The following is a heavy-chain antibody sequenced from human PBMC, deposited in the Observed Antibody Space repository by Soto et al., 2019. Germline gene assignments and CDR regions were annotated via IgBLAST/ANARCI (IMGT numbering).Heavy chain of an antibody. CDR2: MHYTGFS. V-gene: IGHV4-59*02. Sequence: SETLSLTCSFSGDSVTSHYFTWIRQSPEKGLEWIGYMHYTGFSHYNPSLKSRLAISVDRSKNQFTLQLTSVTVADTAVYYCARGESVLRFLEWSVDRAFDIWGQGTMVTVSS. D-gene: IGHD3-3*01. J-gene: IGHJ3*02. CDR1: GDSVTSHY. CDR3: ARGESVLRFLEWSVDRAFDI.